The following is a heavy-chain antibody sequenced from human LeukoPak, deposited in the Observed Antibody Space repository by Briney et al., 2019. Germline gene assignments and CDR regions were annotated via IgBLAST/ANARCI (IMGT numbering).Heavy chain of an antibody. D-gene: IGHD6-13*01. CDR3: ARGTAANTFDY. Sequence: LETLSLTCAVYGGSFSGYYWSWIRQPPGRGLEWIGEINHSGSTNYNPSLKSRVTISVDTSKNQFSLKLSSVTAADTAVYYCARGTAANTFDYWGQGTLVTVSS. V-gene: IGHV4-34*01. J-gene: IGHJ4*02. CDR2: INHSGST. CDR1: GGSFSGYY.